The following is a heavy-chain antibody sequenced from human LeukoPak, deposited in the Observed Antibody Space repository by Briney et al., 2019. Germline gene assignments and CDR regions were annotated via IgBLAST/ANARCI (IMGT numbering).Heavy chain of an antibody. V-gene: IGHV4-59*08. CDR3: ARLWRNSSGYPGFDY. J-gene: IGHJ4*02. CDR1: GGSISSYY. D-gene: IGHD3-22*01. Sequence: SETLSLTCTVSGGSISSYYWSWIRQPPGKGLERIGYIYYSGSTNYNPSLKSRVTISVDTSKNQFSLKLSSVTAADTAVYYCARLWRNSSGYPGFDYWGQGTLVTVSS. CDR2: IYYSGST.